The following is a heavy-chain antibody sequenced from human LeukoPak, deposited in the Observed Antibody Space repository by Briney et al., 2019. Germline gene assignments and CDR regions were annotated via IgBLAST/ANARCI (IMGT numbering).Heavy chain of an antibody. V-gene: IGHV3-21*04. D-gene: IGHD4-11*01. J-gene: IGHJ5*02. CDR2: ISSSSSYI. CDR1: GFTFSSYS. CDR3: ARMVESTVTIAFENWFDP. Sequence: PGGSLRLSCAASGFTFSSYSMNWVRQAPGKGLEWVSSISSSSSYIYYADSVKGRFTISRDNAKNSLYLQMNSLRAEDTAVYYCARMVESTVTIAFENWFDPWGQGTLVTVSS.